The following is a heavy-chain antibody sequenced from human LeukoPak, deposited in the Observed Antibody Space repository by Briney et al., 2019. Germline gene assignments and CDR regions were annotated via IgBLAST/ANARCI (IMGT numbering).Heavy chain of an antibody. CDR3: ARRRGGSPRRNWFDP. CDR2: MNPNSGNT. Sequence: ASVKVSCKASGYTFTSYDINWVRQATGQGLEWMGWMNPNSGNTGYAQKFQGRLTMTRNTSISTAYMELSSPRSEDTAVYYCARRRGGSPRRNWFDPWGQGTLVTVSS. J-gene: IGHJ5*02. CDR1: GYTFTSYD. V-gene: IGHV1-8*01. D-gene: IGHD3-16*01.